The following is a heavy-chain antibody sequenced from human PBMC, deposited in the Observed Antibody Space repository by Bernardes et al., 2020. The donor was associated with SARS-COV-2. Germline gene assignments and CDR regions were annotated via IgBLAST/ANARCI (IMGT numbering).Heavy chain of an antibody. CDR1: GYTFTSYG. CDR3: ARSDGYEIFGVVIHAPRFDP. V-gene: IGHV1-18*01. D-gene: IGHD3-3*01. Sequence: ASVKVSCKASGYTFTSYGISWVRQAPGQGLEWMGWISAYNGNTNYARKLQGRVTMTTDTSTSTAYMELRSLRSDDTAVYYCARSDGYEIFGVVIHAPRFDPWGQGTLVTVSS. J-gene: IGHJ5*02. CDR2: ISAYNGNT.